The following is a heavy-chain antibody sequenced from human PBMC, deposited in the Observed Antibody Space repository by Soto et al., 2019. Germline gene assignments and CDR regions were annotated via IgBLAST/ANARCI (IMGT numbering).Heavy chain of an antibody. CDR1: GYRFTTYW. V-gene: IGHV5-51*01. CDR3: ARSYVATGHFDS. D-gene: IGHD3-16*01. CDR2: IYPSNSST. J-gene: IGHJ5*01. Sequence: PGESLKISCKGSGYRFTTYWIGWVRQMPGKGLEWMGIIYPSNSSTRYSPSFQGQVTMSADKSISTAYLQWGSLKASDTATYFCARSYVATGHFDSWGQGTLVTVSS.